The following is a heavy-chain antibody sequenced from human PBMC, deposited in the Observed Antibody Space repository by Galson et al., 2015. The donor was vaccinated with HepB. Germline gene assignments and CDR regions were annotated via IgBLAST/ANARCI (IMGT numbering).Heavy chain of an antibody. CDR3: ATDPMARTYFDY. CDR2: ISASAFST. V-gene: IGHV3-23*01. J-gene: IGHJ4*02. D-gene: IGHD3-10*01. Sequence: SLRLSCAASGFTFSGYAFSWVRQAPGKGLEWVSSISASAFSTFYADSVKGRFTISRDNSKNTLYLQMNTLRADDTAVYYCATDPMARTYFDYWGQGTLVTVSS. CDR1: GFTFSGYA.